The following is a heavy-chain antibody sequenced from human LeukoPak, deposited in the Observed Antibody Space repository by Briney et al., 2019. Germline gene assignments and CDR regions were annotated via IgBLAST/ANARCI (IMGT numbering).Heavy chain of an antibody. J-gene: IGHJ4*02. Sequence: GGSLRLSCAASGFTVSSNYMSWVRQGPGKGLECVSVISNDGDTYYADSVKGRFTISRDTSKNTVSLQMNSLRAEDTTVYYCAGDKTTGGWYEFDYWGQGTLVTVSS. CDR3: AGDKTTGGWYEFDY. CDR1: GFTVSSNY. D-gene: IGHD6-19*01. V-gene: IGHV3-53*01. CDR2: ISNDGDT.